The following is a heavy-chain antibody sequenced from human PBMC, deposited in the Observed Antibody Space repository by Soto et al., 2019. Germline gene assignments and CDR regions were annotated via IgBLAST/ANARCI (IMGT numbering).Heavy chain of an antibody. V-gene: IGHV3-30*18. Sequence: QVQLVESGGGVVQPGRSLRLSCAASGFTFSSYGMHWVRQAPGKGLEWVAVISYDGSNKYYADSVKGRFTISRDNSKNTLYLQMNSLRAEDTAVYYCAKVHLPRAAAAGTLYYYGMDVCGQGTTVAVSS. CDR1: GFTFSSYG. CDR2: ISYDGSNK. CDR3: AKVHLPRAAAAGTLYYYGMDV. J-gene: IGHJ6*02. D-gene: IGHD6-13*01.